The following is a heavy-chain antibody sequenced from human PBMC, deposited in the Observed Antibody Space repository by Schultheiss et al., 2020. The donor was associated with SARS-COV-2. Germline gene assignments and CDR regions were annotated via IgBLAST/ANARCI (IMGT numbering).Heavy chain of an antibody. D-gene: IGHD5-18*01. V-gene: IGHV1-69*13. CDR1: GGTFSSYA. J-gene: IGHJ4*02. Sequence: SVKVSCKASGGTFSSYAINWVRQAPGQGLEWVGGIIPIFGTANYAQKFQGRVTITADESTSTAYMELSSLRSEDTAVYYCASVPSYGYEGLYYFDYWGQGTLVTVSS. CDR3: ASVPSYGYEGLYYFDY. CDR2: IIPIFGTA.